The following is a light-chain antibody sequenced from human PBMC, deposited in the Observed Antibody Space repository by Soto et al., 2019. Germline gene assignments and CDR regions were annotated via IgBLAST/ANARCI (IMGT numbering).Light chain of an antibody. V-gene: IGLV2-18*02. CDR3: SSYTGTNTVI. CDR2: EVS. Sequence: QSVLTQPPSVSGSPGQSVTISCTGTSNDVGSYNRVSWYQQTPGTAPKLMLYEVSHRPSGVPDRFSGSKSDNTASLIISGLQAEDEADYYCSSYTGTNTVIFGGGTKVTVL. J-gene: IGLJ2*01. CDR1: SNDVGSYNR.